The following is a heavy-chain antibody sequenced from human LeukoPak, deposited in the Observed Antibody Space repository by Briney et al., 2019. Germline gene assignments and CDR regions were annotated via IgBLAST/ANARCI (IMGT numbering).Heavy chain of an antibody. J-gene: IGHJ4*02. D-gene: IGHD2-2*01. Sequence: GGSQRLSCAASGFTFSSYGMHWVRQAPGKGLEWVAFIRYDGSNKYYADSVKGRFTISRDNSKNTLYLQMNSLRAEDTAVYYCAKAERSVVVPAAIGYWGQGTLVTVSS. CDR1: GFTFSSYG. CDR3: AKAERSVVVPAAIGY. CDR2: IRYDGSNK. V-gene: IGHV3-30*02.